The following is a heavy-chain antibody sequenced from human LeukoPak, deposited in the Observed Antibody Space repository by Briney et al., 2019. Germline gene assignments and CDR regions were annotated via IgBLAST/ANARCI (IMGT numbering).Heavy chain of an antibody. CDR3: AKVRSPTVVTQLNAFDI. CDR2: ITGSGGNT. J-gene: IGHJ3*02. CDR1: GLTFSTYG. D-gene: IGHD4-23*01. V-gene: IGHV3-23*01. Sequence: PRGSLRLSCAASGLTFSTYGMNWVRQAPGKGLEWVSAITGSGGNTYYADSVKGRFTVSRDNSKNTLFLQMKSLRADDTAVYYCAKVRSPTVVTQLNAFDIWGQGTMVTVSS.